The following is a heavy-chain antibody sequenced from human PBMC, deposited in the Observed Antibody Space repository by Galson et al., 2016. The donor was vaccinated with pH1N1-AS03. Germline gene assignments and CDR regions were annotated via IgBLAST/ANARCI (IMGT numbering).Heavy chain of an antibody. CDR3: ARGPGYSYSLGAFDI. J-gene: IGHJ3*02. CDR1: GFTFNNYA. D-gene: IGHD5-18*01. CDR2: ISGSGDST. V-gene: IGHV3-23*01. Sequence: SLRLSCAASGFTFNNYAMDWVRQAPGKGLEWVSVISGSGDSTYYAGSVKGRFTISRDNSKNTVYLQMNSLRAEDTAVYYCARGPGYSYSLGAFDIWGQGTMVTVSS.